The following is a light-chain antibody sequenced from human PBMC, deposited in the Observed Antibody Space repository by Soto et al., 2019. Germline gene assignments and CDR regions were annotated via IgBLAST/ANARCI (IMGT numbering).Light chain of an antibody. Sequence: QSALTQPASVSGSPGQSVTISCTGTSSDVGGYDYVSWYQHHPGKAPKLVIYDVTYWPSGVSDRFSGSKSANTASLTISGLQAEDEAEYYCSSYTSSSTYVFGTGTKVTVL. CDR2: DVT. CDR3: SSYTSSSTYV. CDR1: SSDVGGYDY. J-gene: IGLJ1*01. V-gene: IGLV2-14*01.